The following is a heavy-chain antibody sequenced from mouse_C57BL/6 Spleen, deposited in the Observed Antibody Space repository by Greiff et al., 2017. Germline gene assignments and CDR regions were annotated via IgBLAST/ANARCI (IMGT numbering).Heavy chain of an antibody. D-gene: IGHD2-5*01. Sequence: EVKVVESGGGLVKPGGSLKLSCAASGFTFSSYAMSWVRQTPEKRLEWVATISDGGSYTYYPDNVKGRFTISRDNAKNNLYLQMSHLKSEDTAMYYCARSVYYSNFYWYFDVWGTGTTVTVSS. J-gene: IGHJ1*03. CDR3: ARSVYYSNFYWYFDV. V-gene: IGHV5-4*03. CDR1: GFTFSSYA. CDR2: ISDGGSYT.